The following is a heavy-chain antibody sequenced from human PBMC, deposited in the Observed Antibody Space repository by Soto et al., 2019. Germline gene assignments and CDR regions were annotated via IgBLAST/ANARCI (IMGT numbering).Heavy chain of an antibody. J-gene: IGHJ4*02. D-gene: IGHD3-9*01. CDR1: Y. V-gene: IGHV4-61*03. Sequence: YRICIHQPQGKGLEWIACIDNGQYRKYNPSLKSRVTISADPSKNNFSLRLDSVSAADTAFYYCAKDHMDWAGLFASWGQGTPVTVSS. CDR3: AKDHMDWAGLFAS. CDR2: IDNGQYR.